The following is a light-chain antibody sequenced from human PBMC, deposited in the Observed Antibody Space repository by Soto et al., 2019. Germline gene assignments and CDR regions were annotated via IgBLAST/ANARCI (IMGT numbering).Light chain of an antibody. CDR2: LNSDGSH. J-gene: IGLJ1*01. CDR3: QTWGTGPFV. V-gene: IGLV4-69*01. CDR1: SGHSSYA. Sequence: QLVLTQSPSASASLGASVKLTCTLSSGHSSYAIAWHQQQPEKGPRYLMKLNSDGSHSKGDGIPDRFSGSSSGAERYLTISSLQSEDEADYYCQTWGTGPFVFGTGTKDRP.